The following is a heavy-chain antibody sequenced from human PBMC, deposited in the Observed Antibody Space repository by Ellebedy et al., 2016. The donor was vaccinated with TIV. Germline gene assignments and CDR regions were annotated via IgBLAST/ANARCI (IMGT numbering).Heavy chain of an antibody. Sequence: PGGSLRLSCAASGFTFSSNWMHWVRQAPGKVLVWVSRINSDGSSTSYADSVKGRFTISRDNAKNTLYLQMNSLRAEDTAVYYCARAGIVVVPAAIGVWGQGTLVTVSS. CDR3: ARAGIVVVPAAIGV. D-gene: IGHD2-2*01. CDR1: GFTFSSNW. J-gene: IGHJ4*02. V-gene: IGHV3-74*01. CDR2: INSDGSST.